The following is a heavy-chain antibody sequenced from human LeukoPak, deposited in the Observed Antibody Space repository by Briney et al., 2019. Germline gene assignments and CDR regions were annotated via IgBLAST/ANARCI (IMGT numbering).Heavy chain of an antibody. D-gene: IGHD4-17*01. CDR1: GFTFSSYA. CDR3: TRHSYNYGDQPDY. CDR2: IRSKANSYAT. V-gene: IGHV3-73*01. J-gene: IGHJ4*02. Sequence: PGGSLRLSCAASGFTFSSYAMSWVRQASGKGLEWVGRIRSKANSYATAYAASVKGRFTISRDDSKNTAYLQMNSLKTEDTAVYYCTRHSYNYGDQPDYWGQGTLVTVSS.